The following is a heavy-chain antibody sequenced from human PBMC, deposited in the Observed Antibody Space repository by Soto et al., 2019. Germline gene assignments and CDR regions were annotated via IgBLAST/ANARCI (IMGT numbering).Heavy chain of an antibody. D-gene: IGHD2-21*01. J-gene: IGHJ5*02. Sequence: GGSLRLSCAASGFTFSSYGMHWVRQAPGKGLEWVAVISYDGSNKYYADSVKGRFTISRDNSKNTLYPQMNSLRAEDTAVYYCAKEKRYSLFDPWGQGTLVTVSS. CDR3: AKEKRYSLFDP. V-gene: IGHV3-30*18. CDR1: GFTFSSYG. CDR2: ISYDGSNK.